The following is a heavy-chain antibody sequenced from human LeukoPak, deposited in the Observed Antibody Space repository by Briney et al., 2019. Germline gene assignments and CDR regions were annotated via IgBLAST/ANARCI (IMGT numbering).Heavy chain of an antibody. D-gene: IGHD5-18*01. CDR3: ARATEGGYSYGYFYYYYMDV. CDR2: IYYSGST. V-gene: IGHV4-59*01. Sequence: SETLSLTCTVSGGSISSYYWSWIRQPPGKGLEWIGYIYYSGSTNYKSSLKSRVTISVDTSKNQFSLKLSSVTAADTAVYYCARATEGGYSYGYFYYYYMDVWGKGTTVTISS. CDR1: GGSISSYY. J-gene: IGHJ6*03.